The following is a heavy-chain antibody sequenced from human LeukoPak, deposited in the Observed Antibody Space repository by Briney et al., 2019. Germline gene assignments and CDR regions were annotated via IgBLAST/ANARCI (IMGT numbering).Heavy chain of an antibody. Sequence: SQTLSLTCVISGDSISSTSFAWNWIRQSPSRGLEWLARTGYRSKWDNDYAESVKSRITINPDTSKNQVSLQLNSVTPEDTAVFYCARDHLRAFDFWGQGSLVIVSS. J-gene: IGHJ4*02. CDR3: ARDHLRAFDF. V-gene: IGHV6-1*01. CDR1: GDSISSTSFA. CDR2: TGYRSKWDN.